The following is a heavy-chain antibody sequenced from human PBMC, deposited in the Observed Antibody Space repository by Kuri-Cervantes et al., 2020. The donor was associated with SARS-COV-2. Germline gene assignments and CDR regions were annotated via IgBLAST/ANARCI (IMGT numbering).Heavy chain of an antibody. CDR1: GGSISSGSYY. Sequence: LRLSCTVSGGSISSGSYYWSWIRQPAGKGLEWIGRIYTSGSTNYNPSLKSRVTISVDTSKNQFSLKLSSVTAADTAVYYCARGGRTRSSYYFDYWGQGTLVTVSS. CDR2: IYTSGST. V-gene: IGHV4-61*02. D-gene: IGHD3-10*01. J-gene: IGHJ4*02. CDR3: ARGGRTRSSYYFDY.